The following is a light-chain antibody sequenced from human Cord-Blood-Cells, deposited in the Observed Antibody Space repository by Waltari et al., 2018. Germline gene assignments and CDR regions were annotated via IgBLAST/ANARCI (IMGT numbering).Light chain of an antibody. CDR3: CSYAGSSTYV. CDR2: EVS. CDR1: SSDVGSYNL. Sequence: QSALTQPASVSGSPGQSITISCTGTSSDVGSYNLVSWYQQHPGKAPKLMIYEVSKRPAEVSNRFSGSKSGNTASLTISGLQAEDEADYYCCSYAGSSTYVFGTGTKVTVL. J-gene: IGLJ1*01. V-gene: IGLV2-23*02.